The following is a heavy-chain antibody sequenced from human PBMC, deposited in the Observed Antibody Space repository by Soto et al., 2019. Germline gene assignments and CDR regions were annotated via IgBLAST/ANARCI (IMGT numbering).Heavy chain of an antibody. Sequence: LRLSCAASGFTFSSYSMNWVRQAPGKGLEWVSSISSSSSYIYYADSVKGRFTISRDNAKNSLYLQMNSLRAEDTAVYYCAIMTARFYPFYYYYGMDVWGQGTTVTVSS. J-gene: IGHJ6*02. V-gene: IGHV3-21*01. CDR3: AIMTARFYPFYYYYGMDV. CDR2: ISSSSSYI. CDR1: GFTFSSYS. D-gene: IGHD3-16*01.